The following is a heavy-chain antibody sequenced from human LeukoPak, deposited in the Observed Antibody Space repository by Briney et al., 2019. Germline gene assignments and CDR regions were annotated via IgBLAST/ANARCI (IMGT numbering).Heavy chain of an antibody. CDR1: GFTFSSYG. J-gene: IGHJ6*02. CDR3: AREVSSSWYFSLFTQYGMDV. D-gene: IGHD6-13*01. Sequence: PGRSLRLSCAASGFTFSSYGMHWVRQAPGKGLEWVAVIWYDGSNKYYADSVKGRFTISRDNSKNTLYLQMNSLRAEDTAVYYCAREVSSSWYFSLFTQYGMDVWGQGTTVTVSS. V-gene: IGHV3-33*01. CDR2: IWYDGSNK.